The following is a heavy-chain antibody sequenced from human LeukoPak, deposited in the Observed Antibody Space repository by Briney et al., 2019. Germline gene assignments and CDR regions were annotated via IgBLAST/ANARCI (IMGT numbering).Heavy chain of an antibody. J-gene: IGHJ5*02. CDR2: IYTSGST. CDR3: ARGVSVPAAITQYNWFDP. D-gene: IGHD2-2*02. Sequence: PSETLSLTCTVSGGSISSGSYYWSWIRQPAGKGLEWIGRIYTSGSTNYNPSLKSRVTISVDTSKNQFSLKLSSVTAAGTAVYYCARGVSVPAAITQYNWFDPWGQGTLVTVSS. V-gene: IGHV4-61*02. CDR1: GGSISSGSYY.